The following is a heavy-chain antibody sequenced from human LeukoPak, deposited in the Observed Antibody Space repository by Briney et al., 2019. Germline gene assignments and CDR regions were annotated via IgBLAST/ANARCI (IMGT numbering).Heavy chain of an antibody. CDR2: ISGSGGST. D-gene: IGHD1-26*01. V-gene: IGHV3-23*01. J-gene: IGHJ4*02. Sequence: GGSLRLSCAASGFTFSSYAMSWVRQAPGKGLEWVSAISGSGGSTYYADSVKGRFTISRDNSKNTLYLQINSLRVEDTAIYYCTKFSLRGTYSFDHWGQGALVIVSS. CDR3: TKFSLRGTYSFDH. CDR1: GFTFSSYA.